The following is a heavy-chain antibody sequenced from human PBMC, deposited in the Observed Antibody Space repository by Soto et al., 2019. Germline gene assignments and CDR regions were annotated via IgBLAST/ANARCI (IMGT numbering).Heavy chain of an antibody. D-gene: IGHD2-15*01. CDR2: IYYSGST. J-gene: IGHJ5*02. Sequence: SETLSLTCTVSGGSISSHYWSWIRQPPGQGLEWIGYIYYSGSTNYNPSLKSRVTISVDTSKSQFSLKLSSVTAADTAVYYCARRIGVHCSGGSCYENWFDPWGQGTLVTVSS. CDR1: GGSISSHY. CDR3: ARRIGVHCSGGSCYENWFDP. V-gene: IGHV4-59*11.